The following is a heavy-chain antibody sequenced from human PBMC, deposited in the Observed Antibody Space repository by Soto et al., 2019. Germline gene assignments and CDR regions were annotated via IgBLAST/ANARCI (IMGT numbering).Heavy chain of an antibody. D-gene: IGHD2-2*01. CDR2: IIPIFGTA. V-gene: IGHV1-69*06. J-gene: IGHJ6*02. Sequence: QVQLVQSGAEVKKPGSSVKVSCKASGGTFSSYAISWVRQAPGQGLEWMGGIIPIFGTANYAQKFQGRVTITADKSTSTAYMELSSLRSEDTAVYYCVSTHNYCSSTSCASYYYYYCMDVWGQGTTVTVSS. CDR3: VSTHNYCSSTSCASYYYYYCMDV. CDR1: GGTFSSYA.